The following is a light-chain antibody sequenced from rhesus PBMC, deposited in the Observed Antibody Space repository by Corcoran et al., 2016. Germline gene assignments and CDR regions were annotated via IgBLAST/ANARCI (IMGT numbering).Light chain of an antibody. J-gene: IGKJ4*01. CDR3: QKYNDWPLT. CDR2: YAS. Sequence: EIVMTQSPATLSLSPGERATLSCRASQSVGSTLAWYQQKPGQAPRLLIYYASTRATGIPDRFSGSGSGTEFTLTISSLDPDDVGVYYCQKYNDWPLTFGGGTKVEIK. CDR1: QSVGST. V-gene: IGKV3-42*02.